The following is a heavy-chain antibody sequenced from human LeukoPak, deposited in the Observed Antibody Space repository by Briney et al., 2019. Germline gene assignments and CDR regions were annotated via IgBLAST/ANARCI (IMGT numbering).Heavy chain of an antibody. CDR1: GFTFSSYE. CDR3: ARDYGGSSPFDY. Sequence: GGSLRLSGAASGFTFSSYEMNWVRQAPGKGLEWVSYISSSGSTIYYADSVKGRFTISRDNAKNSLYLQMNSLRAEDTAVYYCARDYGGSSPFDYWGQGTLVTVSS. D-gene: IGHD4-23*01. J-gene: IGHJ4*02. CDR2: ISSSGSTI. V-gene: IGHV3-48*03.